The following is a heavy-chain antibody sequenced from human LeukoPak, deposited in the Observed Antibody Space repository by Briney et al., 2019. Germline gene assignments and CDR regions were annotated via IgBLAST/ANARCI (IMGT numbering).Heavy chain of an antibody. V-gene: IGHV3-30*18. J-gene: IGHJ3*02. CDR1: GFSFSNYD. Sequence: GRSLRLSCAASGFSFSNYDMHWVRQAPGKGLEWVAVISYDGSNKYYADSVKGRFTISRDNSKNTLFLQMNSLRAEDTAVYYCAKESTMSVRSFDIWRQGTMVSVSS. CDR3: AKESTMSVRSFDI. CDR2: ISYDGSNK. D-gene: IGHD2-8*01.